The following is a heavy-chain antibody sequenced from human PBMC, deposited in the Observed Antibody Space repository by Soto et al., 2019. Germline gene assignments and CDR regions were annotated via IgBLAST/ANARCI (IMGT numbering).Heavy chain of an antibody. CDR3: ARGIRGRYRWFDP. J-gene: IGHJ5*02. CDR2: IYYSGST. D-gene: IGHD3-16*02. Sequence: PSETLSLTCTVSGGSISSGDYYWSWIRQPPGKGLEWIGYIYYSGSTYYNPSLKSRVTISVDTSKNQFSLKLSSVTAADTAVYYCARGIRGRYRWFDPWGQGTLVTVSS. V-gene: IGHV4-30-4*01. CDR1: GGSISSGDYY.